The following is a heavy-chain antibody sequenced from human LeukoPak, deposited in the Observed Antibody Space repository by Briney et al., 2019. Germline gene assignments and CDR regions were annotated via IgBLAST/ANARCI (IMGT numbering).Heavy chain of an antibody. CDR1: GFSFTAYA. Sequence: GGSLRLSCAASGFSFTAYAMSWVRQAPARGPEWVASIRVGGETFYADSVKGRFTLSRDDSRNTVYLQMNNLRVEDTAIYFCAKANWISNADAVWWGQGTQVTVSS. V-gene: IGHV3-23*01. D-gene: IGHD1-1*01. CDR2: IRVGGET. CDR3: AKANWISNADAVW. J-gene: IGHJ4*02.